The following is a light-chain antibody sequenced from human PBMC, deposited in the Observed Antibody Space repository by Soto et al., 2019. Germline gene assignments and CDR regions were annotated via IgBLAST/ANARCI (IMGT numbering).Light chain of an antibody. J-gene: IGKJ1*01. Sequence: AVHLTQSPSSLSSSLGDRVTITFLASQGIRTDLGWYQQKPGKAPKLLIYDASTLHSGVPSRFSGSGSGTDFTLTISSLQPEDFASYYCLQDYTYPWTFGQGTKVDIK. CDR2: DAS. V-gene: IGKV1-6*01. CDR1: QGIRTD. CDR3: LQDYTYPWT.